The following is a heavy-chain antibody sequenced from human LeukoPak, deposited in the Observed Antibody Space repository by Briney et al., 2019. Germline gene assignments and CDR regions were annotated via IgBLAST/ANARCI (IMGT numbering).Heavy chain of an antibody. Sequence: SETLSLTCTVSGYSISSGYYWGWIRQPPGKGLEWIWSIYHSGSTYYNPSLKSRVTISVDTSKNQFSLKLSSVTAADTAVYYCARGSDFWSGYHFDYWGQGTLVTVSS. D-gene: IGHD3-3*01. J-gene: IGHJ4*02. CDR3: ARGSDFWSGYHFDY. V-gene: IGHV4-38-2*02. CDR2: IYHSGST. CDR1: GYSISSGYY.